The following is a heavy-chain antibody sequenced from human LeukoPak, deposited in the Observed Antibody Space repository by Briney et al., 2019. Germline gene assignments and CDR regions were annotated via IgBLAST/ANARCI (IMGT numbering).Heavy chain of an antibody. CDR1: GGSISSSSYY. CDR2: IYTSGST. CDR3: ARLYDSNLIFDY. Sequence: SETLSLTCTVSGGSISSSSYYWSWIRQPAGKGLEWIGRIYTSGSTNYNPSLKSRVTMSVDTSKNQFSLKLSSVTAADTAVYYCARLYDSNLIFDYWGQGTLVTVSS. V-gene: IGHV4-61*02. D-gene: IGHD3-22*01. J-gene: IGHJ4*02.